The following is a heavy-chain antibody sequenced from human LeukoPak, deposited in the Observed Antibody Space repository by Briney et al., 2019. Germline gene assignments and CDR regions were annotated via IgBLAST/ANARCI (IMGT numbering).Heavy chain of an antibody. Sequence: GGSLRLSCAASGFTFSSYSMNWVRQAPGKGLEWVSSISSSSSSIYYADSVKGRFTISRDNAKNSLYLQMNSLRAEDTAVYYCARDGNDGDYSYWGQGTLVTVSS. CDR1: GFTFSSYS. CDR2: ISSSSSSI. D-gene: IGHD4-17*01. J-gene: IGHJ4*02. V-gene: IGHV3-21*01. CDR3: ARDGNDGDYSY.